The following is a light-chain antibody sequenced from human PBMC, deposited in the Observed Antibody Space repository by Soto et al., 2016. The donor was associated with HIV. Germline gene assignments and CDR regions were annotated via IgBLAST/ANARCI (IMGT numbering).Light chain of an antibody. CDR2: GKN. Sequence: SSELTQDPAVSVALGQTVRLTCQGDSLRSYYASWYQQKPGQAPILVMYGKNNRPSGIPDRFSGSSSGNTGSLTITGTQAEDEADYYCNSRDSSGNQWVFGGGTKLTVL. CDR3: NSRDSSGNQWV. CDR1: SLRSYY. J-gene: IGLJ3*02. V-gene: IGLV3-19*01.